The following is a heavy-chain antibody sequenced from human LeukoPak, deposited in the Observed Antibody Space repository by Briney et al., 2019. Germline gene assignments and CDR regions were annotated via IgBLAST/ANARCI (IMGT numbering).Heavy chain of an antibody. J-gene: IGHJ3*02. CDR2: ISSGSRTI. D-gene: IGHD6-19*01. CDR1: GFTFSSYS. V-gene: IGHV3-48*01. CDR3: AKVHQWLGTFDAFDI. Sequence: GGSLRLSCVASGFTFSSYSMNWVRQAPGKGLEWVSYISSGSRTIYYADSVKGRFTISRDNAKNSLYLQMNSLRAEDTAVYYCAKVHQWLGTFDAFDIWGQGTMVTVSS.